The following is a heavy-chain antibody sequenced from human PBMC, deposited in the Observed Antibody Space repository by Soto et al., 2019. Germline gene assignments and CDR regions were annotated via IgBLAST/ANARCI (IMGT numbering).Heavy chain of an antibody. V-gene: IGHV3-23*01. CDR3: ARGPRAPPPHDYGMDV. J-gene: IGHJ6*02. Sequence: GGSLRLSCAASGFLFSSYAMNWVRQAPGEGLEWVAAISGGGGTTYYGDSVEGRFTMSRDNSKNTLYLQMNSLRADDTAVYYCARGPRAPPPHDYGMDVWGQGTTVTVSS. CDR2: ISGGGGTT. CDR1: GFLFSSYA.